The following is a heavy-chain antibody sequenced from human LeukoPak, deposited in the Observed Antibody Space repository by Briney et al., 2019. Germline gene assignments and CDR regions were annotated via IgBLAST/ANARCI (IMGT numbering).Heavy chain of an antibody. J-gene: IGHJ4*02. D-gene: IGHD6-19*01. V-gene: IGHV4-61*02. CDR1: GGSISSGSYY. Sequence: SETLSLTCTVSGGSISSGSYYWSWTRQPAGKRLEWIGRIYTSGSTNYNPSLKTRVTISVDASKNHFSLNLSSVTAADTAVYYCARISVAGPTDYWGQGTLVTVSS. CDR3: ARISVAGPTDY. CDR2: IYTSGST.